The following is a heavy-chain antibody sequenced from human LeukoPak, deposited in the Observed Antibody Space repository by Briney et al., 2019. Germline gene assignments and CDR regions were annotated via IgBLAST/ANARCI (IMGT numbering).Heavy chain of an antibody. Sequence: GGSLRLSCAASGFTFSSYAMSWVRQAPGKGLEWVSAISGSGGSTYYADSAKGRFTISRDNSKNTLYLQMNSLRAEDTAVYYCAKGGSSGWTYYFDYWGQGTLVTVSS. V-gene: IGHV3-23*01. CDR3: AKGGSSGWTYYFDY. J-gene: IGHJ4*02. D-gene: IGHD3-22*01. CDR1: GFTFSSYA. CDR2: ISGSGGST.